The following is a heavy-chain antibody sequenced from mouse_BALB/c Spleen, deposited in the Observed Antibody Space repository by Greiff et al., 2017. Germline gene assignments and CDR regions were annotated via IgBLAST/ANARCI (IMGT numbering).Heavy chain of an antibody. CDR2: ISSGGST. J-gene: IGHJ4*01. CDR3: ARWVHFGAMDY. Sequence: EVNVVESGGGLVKPGGSLKLSCAASGFTFSSYAMSWVRQTPEKRLEWVASISSGGSTYYPDSVKGRFTISRDNARNSLYLQMSSLRSEDTAMYYCARWVHFGAMDYWGQGTSVTVSS. D-gene: IGHD2-14*01. V-gene: IGHV5-6-5*01. CDR1: GFTFSSYA.